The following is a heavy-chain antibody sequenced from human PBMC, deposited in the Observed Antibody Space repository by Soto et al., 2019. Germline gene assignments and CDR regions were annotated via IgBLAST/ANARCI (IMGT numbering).Heavy chain of an antibody. CDR2: MSGSGDNT. D-gene: IGHD1-1*01. Sequence: EVQLLESGGDLVQPGGSLRLSCAASGFTFSSYAMSWVRQAPGKGPEWVSSMSGSGDNTYYADSVKSRFIISRDNSKNTLYLQMSSLRVDDTAVYSCAKGRTYNYANYFDPWGQGTLVTVSS. J-gene: IGHJ5*02. V-gene: IGHV3-23*01. CDR1: GFTFSSYA. CDR3: AKGRTYNYANYFDP.